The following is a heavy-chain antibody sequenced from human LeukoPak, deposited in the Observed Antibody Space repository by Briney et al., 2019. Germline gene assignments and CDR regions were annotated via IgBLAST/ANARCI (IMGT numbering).Heavy chain of an antibody. D-gene: IGHD3-22*01. CDR1: GFTFSSYS. CDR2: ISSSSSYI. CDR3: ATDYDSSGYYPLDDAFDI. V-gene: IGHV3-21*01. Sequence: GGSLRLSCAASGFTFSSYSMNWVRQAPGKGLEWVSSISSSSSYIYYADSVKGRFTISRDNAKNSLYLQMNSLRAEDTAVYYCATDYDSSGYYPLDDAFDIWGQGTMVTVSS. J-gene: IGHJ3*02.